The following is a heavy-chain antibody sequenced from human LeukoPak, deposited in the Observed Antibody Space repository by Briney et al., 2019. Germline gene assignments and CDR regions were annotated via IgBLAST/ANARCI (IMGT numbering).Heavy chain of an antibody. V-gene: IGHV1-2*06. CDR1: GYTFTSYY. CDR2: INPNNGGT. CDR3: ARVYDYGGESNYFDC. D-gene: IGHD4-23*01. Sequence: ASVKVSCKASGYTFTSYYMHWVRQAPGQGLEWMGRINPNNGGTTYAQKFQGRVTMTRDSSISTAYMEPNRLRSDDTAVYYCARVYDYGGESNYFDCWGQGSLVTVSS. J-gene: IGHJ4*02.